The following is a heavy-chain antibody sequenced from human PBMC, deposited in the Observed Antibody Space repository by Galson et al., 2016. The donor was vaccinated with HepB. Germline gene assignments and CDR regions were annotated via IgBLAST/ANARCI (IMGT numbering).Heavy chain of an antibody. Sequence: SETLSLTCTVSGDSVSSDGHYWNWVRQAPGKGLEWMANMEYIGNTHFNPSLNSRITISVDTSNNQFSRKLTSVTAADTAVYFCARESRSTWNYLDSWGQGTLVTVSS. CDR2: MEYIGNT. D-gene: IGHD1-26*01. V-gene: IGHV4-61*08. CDR3: ARESRSTWNYLDS. J-gene: IGHJ4*02. CDR1: GDSVSSDGHY.